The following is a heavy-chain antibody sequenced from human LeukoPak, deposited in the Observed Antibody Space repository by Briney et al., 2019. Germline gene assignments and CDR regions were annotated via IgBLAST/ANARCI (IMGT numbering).Heavy chain of an antibody. J-gene: IGHJ4*02. CDR3: AMNTWDY. Sequence: ASVKVSCKASGYTFTKYAVNWVRQAPGQGLEWMGWIDADTGNPTYVQAFTGRFVFSLDTSVSTAYLQITGLKAEDTAVYYCAMNTWDYWGQGTLVTVSS. V-gene: IGHV7-4-1*02. CDR2: IDADTGNP. D-gene: IGHD2/OR15-2a*01. CDR1: GYTFTKYA.